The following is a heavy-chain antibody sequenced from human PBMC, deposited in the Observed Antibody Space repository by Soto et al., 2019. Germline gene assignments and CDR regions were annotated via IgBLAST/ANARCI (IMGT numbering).Heavy chain of an antibody. CDR3: AREWYCSGGSCYSFDY. CDR1: GYTFTSYG. D-gene: IGHD2-15*01. CDR2: ISAYNGNT. Sequence: GASVKVSCKASGYTFTSYGISWVRQAPGQGLEWMGWISAYNGNTNYAQKLQGRVTMTTDTSTSTAYMELRSLRSDDTAVYYCAREWYCSGGSCYSFDYWGQGTLVTVSS. J-gene: IGHJ4*02. V-gene: IGHV1-18*01.